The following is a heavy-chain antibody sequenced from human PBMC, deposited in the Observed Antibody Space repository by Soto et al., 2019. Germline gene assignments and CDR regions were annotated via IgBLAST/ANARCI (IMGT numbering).Heavy chain of an antibody. D-gene: IGHD1-26*01. Sequence: QVQLQESGPGLVKPSQTLSLTCTVSGGSISSGAYYWSWIRQHPGKGLEWIGYIYYSGNTYYNPSLKSRVSLAVDTSKNQFSPKASSVAAADPAVYYCARVGLRLGDYFDYWGQGTLVSVSS. V-gene: IGHV4-31*03. CDR2: IYYSGNT. J-gene: IGHJ4*02. CDR3: ARVGLRLGDYFDY. CDR1: GGSISSGAYY.